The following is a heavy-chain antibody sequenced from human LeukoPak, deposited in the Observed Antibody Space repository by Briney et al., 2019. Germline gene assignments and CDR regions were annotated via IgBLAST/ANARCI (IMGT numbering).Heavy chain of an antibody. D-gene: IGHD6-13*01. CDR2: INNSGST. V-gene: IGHV4-34*01. CDR1: GGSFSGYY. CDR3: ARGVTAADLYYVDY. Sequence: PSETLSLTCAVYGGSFSGYYWSWIRQPPGKGLEWIGEINNSGSTNYNPSLKSRVTISVDTSKNQFSLKLSSVTAADTAVYYCARGVTAADLYYVDYWGQGTLVTVSS. J-gene: IGHJ4*02.